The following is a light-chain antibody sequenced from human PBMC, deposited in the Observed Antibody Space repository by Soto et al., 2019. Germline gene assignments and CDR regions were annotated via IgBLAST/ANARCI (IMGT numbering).Light chain of an antibody. J-gene: IGKJ1*01. CDR2: GAS. CDR1: QSVSSY. Sequence: EIVLTQSPATLSLSPGERATLSCRASQSVSSYLAWYQQKPGQAPRLLIYGASTRATGIPARFSGSGSGTEFTLTISSLQSEDFAVYYCQQYNNRPPWTFGQGTKVDIK. CDR3: QQYNNRPPWT. V-gene: IGKV3-15*01.